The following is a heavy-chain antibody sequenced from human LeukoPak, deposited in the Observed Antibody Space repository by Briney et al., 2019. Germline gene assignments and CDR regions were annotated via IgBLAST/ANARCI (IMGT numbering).Heavy chain of an antibody. CDR3: ARPRYCSSTSCYTPWFDP. CDR1: GFTFSDYW. Sequence: PGGSLRLSCAASGFTFSDYWMSWVRQVPGKGLEWVANIKQDGSEKYYVDSVKGRFTISRDNAKNSLHLQMNSPRAEDTAVYYCARPRYCSSTSCYTPWFDPWGQGTLVTVSS. D-gene: IGHD2-2*02. V-gene: IGHV3-7*01. CDR2: IKQDGSEK. J-gene: IGHJ5*02.